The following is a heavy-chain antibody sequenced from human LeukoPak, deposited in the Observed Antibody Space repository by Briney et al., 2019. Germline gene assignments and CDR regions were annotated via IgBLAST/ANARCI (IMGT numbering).Heavy chain of an antibody. Sequence: GGSLRLSCAASGFTFSSYGMHWVRQAPGKGLEWVAVIWYDGSNKYYADSVKGRFTISRDNSKNTLYLQMNSLRAEDTAVYYCARDGAVAGTDYYFDYWGQGTLVTVSS. CDR3: ARDGAVAGTDYYFDY. J-gene: IGHJ4*02. CDR2: IWYDGSNK. V-gene: IGHV3-33*01. CDR1: GFTFSSYG. D-gene: IGHD6-19*01.